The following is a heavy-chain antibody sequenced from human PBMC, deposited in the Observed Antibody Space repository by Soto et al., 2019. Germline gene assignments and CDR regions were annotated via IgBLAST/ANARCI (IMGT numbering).Heavy chain of an antibody. CDR1: GGSISSGDYY. D-gene: IGHD2-2*01. CDR3: PRAPAIYGMDV. J-gene: IGHJ6*02. Sequence: QVQLQESGPGLVKPSQTLSLTCTVSGGSISSGDYYWSWIRQPPGKGLEWIGNIYYSGSTYYNPSLKRRVTLSVDTTKNQFSLKLSSVTAADTAVYSCPRAPAIYGMDVWGQGTTVTVSS. CDR2: IYYSGST. V-gene: IGHV4-30-4*01.